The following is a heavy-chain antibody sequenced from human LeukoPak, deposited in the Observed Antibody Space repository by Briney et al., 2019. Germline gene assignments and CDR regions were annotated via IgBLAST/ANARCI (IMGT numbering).Heavy chain of an antibody. J-gene: IGHJ4*02. V-gene: IGHV1-69-2*01. Sequence: ASVKVSCKVSGYTFTDYYMHWVQQAPGKGLEWMGLVDPEDGETIYAEKFQGRVTITADTSTDTAYMELSSLRAEDTAVYYCAKQPVPYGDQYYFDYWGQGTLVTVSS. D-gene: IGHD4-17*01. CDR3: AKQPVPYGDQYYFDY. CDR2: VDPEDGET. CDR1: GYTFTDYY.